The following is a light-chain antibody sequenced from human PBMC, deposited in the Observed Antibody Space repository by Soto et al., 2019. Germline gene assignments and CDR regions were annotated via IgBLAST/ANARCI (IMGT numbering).Light chain of an antibody. V-gene: IGKV1-39*01. CDR3: QQSYSTPRT. CDR2: AAS. Sequence: DIQMTQSPSSPSASVGDRVTITCPASQDISNYLNWYQQKPGKAPKLLIYAASSLQSGVPSRFSGSGSGTDFTLTISSLQPEDFATYYCQQSYSTPRTFGQGTKV. CDR1: QDISNY. J-gene: IGKJ1*01.